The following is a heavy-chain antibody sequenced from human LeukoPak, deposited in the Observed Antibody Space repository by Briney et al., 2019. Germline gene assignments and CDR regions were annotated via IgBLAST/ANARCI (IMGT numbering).Heavy chain of an antibody. CDR2: MNPNSGNT. V-gene: IGHV1-8*01. J-gene: IGHJ5*02. CDR1: GYTFTSYD. CDR3: AREGKYCSSTSCYNGWFDP. D-gene: IGHD2-2*02. Sequence: ASVKVSCKASGYTFTSYDINWVRQATGQGLEWMGWMNPNSGNTGYAHKFQGRVTMTRNTSISTAYMELSSLRSEDTAVYYCAREGKYCSSTSCYNGWFDPWGQGTLVTVS.